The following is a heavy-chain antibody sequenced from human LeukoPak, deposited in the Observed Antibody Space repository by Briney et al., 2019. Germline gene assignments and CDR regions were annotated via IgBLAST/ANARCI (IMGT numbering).Heavy chain of an antibody. V-gene: IGHV4-34*01. J-gene: IGHJ4*02. D-gene: IGHD4-17*01. CDR2: INHSGST. CDR3: ARGLRTVTTPTTHFDY. CDR1: GGSFSGYY. Sequence: SSETLSLTCAVYGGSFSGYYWSWIRQPPGKGLEWIGEINHSGSTNYNPSLKSRVTISVDTSKNQFSLKLSSVTAADTAVYYCARGLRTVTTPTTHFDYWGQGTLVTVSS.